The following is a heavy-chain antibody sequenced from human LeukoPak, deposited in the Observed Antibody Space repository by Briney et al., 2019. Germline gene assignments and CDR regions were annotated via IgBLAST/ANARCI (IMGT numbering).Heavy chain of an antibody. V-gene: IGHV3-23*01. D-gene: IGHD3-22*01. CDR2: IGGGGANT. J-gene: IGHJ4*02. CDR1: GFTFTDFA. CDR3: AKDARGYHRPIDH. Sequence: GGSLRLSCAASGFTFTDFAMNWVRQAPGKGLEWVSGIGGGGANTDYADSVKGRFTISRDNSKNTLTLQMSSLRADDTAVYFCAKDARGYHRPIDHWGQGILVTVSS.